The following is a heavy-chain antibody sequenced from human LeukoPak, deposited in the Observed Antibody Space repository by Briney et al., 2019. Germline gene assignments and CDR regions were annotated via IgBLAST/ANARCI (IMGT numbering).Heavy chain of an antibody. CDR2: IKQDGSEK. V-gene: IGHV3-7*03. D-gene: IGHD3-9*01. Sequence: GGSLRLSCAASGFTFSSYWMSWVRQAPGKGLEWVANIKQDGSEKYYVDSVKGRFTISRDNAKNSLYLQMNSLRAEDTAVYYCARGPFYILTGYYIDYWGQGTLVTVSS. J-gene: IGHJ4*02. CDR1: GFTFSSYW. CDR3: ARGPFYILTGYYIDY.